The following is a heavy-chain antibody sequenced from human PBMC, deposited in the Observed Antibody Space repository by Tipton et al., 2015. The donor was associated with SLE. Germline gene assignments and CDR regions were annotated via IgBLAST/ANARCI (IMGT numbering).Heavy chain of an antibody. J-gene: IGHJ4*02. D-gene: IGHD2-8*01. Sequence: GSLRLSCAASGFTFSTSAMHWVRQAPGKGLEGVSFIRFDGNVKQYADTVRGRFTISRDNSKNTLPLQMDSLRPEDTSIYYCASILGNTNPSDFWGQGTLVTVSS. CDR1: GFTFSTSA. CDR2: IRFDGNVK. CDR3: ASILGNTNPSDF. V-gene: IGHV3-30*02.